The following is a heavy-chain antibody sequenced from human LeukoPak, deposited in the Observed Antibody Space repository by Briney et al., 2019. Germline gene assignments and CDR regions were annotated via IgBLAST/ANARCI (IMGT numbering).Heavy chain of an antibody. V-gene: IGHV3-66*02. CDR1: EFTVSGNY. Sequence: GGSLRLSCAASEFTVSGNYMSWVRQAPGQGLEWVSVIYIAGNTYYADSVKGRFTISRDNSKNTLYLQMNSLRAEDTSVCYCARGCSSHLSFYYWGRGTLVTAAS. CDR2: IYIAGNT. D-gene: IGHD2-2*01. CDR3: ARGCSSHLSFYY. J-gene: IGHJ4*02.